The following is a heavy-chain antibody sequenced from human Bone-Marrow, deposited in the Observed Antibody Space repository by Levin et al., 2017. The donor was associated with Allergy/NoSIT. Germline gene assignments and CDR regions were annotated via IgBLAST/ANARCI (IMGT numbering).Heavy chain of an antibody. J-gene: IGHJ6*02. CDR2: ISDSSSSI. CDR3: ARDCPHLSYSSTWYYYYGTDV. CDR1: GFTFSNSS. Sequence: GESLKISCAASGFTFSNSSMNLVRQAPGKGLEWVSYISDSSSSIFYADSVKGRFTISRDNAKNSLFLQMNSLRDEDTAVYYCARDCPHLSYSSTWYYYYGTDVWGQGTTVTVSS. V-gene: IGHV3-48*02. D-gene: IGHD6-13*01.